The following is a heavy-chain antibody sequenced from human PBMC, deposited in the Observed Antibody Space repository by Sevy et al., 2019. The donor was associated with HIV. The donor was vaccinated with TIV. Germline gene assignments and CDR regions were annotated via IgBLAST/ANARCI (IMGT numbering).Heavy chain of an antibody. V-gene: IGHV3-7*03. D-gene: IGHD3-10*01. CDR1: GFSFSDYW. Sequence: GGSLRLSCEASGFSFSDYWMTWVRQAPGKGLEWVANMRQDGRETYYVDSVKGRFTVSRDNAKISLWLQMNSLRAEDTAVYYCARGIFGSGSRLGLGYWGQGTLVTVSS. J-gene: IGHJ4*02. CDR2: MRQDGRET. CDR3: ARGIFGSGSRLGLGY.